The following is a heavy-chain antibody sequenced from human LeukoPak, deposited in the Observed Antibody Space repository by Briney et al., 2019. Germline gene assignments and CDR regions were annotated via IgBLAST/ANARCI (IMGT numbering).Heavy chain of an antibody. Sequence: GASVKVSCTASGYTFTSYGISWVRQAPGQGLEWMGWISAYNGNTNYAQKLQGRVTMTTDTSTSTAYMELRSLRSDDTAVYYCARDLVYSDIPRLDPWGQGTLVTVPS. CDR2: ISAYNGNT. D-gene: IGHD2-15*01. CDR3: ARDLVYSDIPRLDP. CDR1: GYTFTSYG. V-gene: IGHV1-18*01. J-gene: IGHJ5*02.